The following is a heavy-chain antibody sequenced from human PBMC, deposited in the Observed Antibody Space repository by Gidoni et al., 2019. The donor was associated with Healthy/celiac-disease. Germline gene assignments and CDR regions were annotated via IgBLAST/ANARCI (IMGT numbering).Heavy chain of an antibody. V-gene: IGHV4-34*01. CDR2: INHSGST. J-gene: IGHJ6*02. D-gene: IGHD5-18*01. CDR3: ARGPDSYGYLGYYYYGMDV. CDR1: GGSFRGYY. Sequence: QVQLQQWGAGLLKPSETLSLTCAVYGGSFRGYYWSWIRQPPGTGLEWIGEINHSGSTNYNPSLKSRVTISVDTSKNQFSLKLSSVTAADTAVYYCARGPDSYGYLGYYYYGMDVWGQGTTVTVSS.